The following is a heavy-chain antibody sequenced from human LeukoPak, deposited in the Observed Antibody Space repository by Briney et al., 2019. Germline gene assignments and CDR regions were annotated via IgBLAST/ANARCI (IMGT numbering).Heavy chain of an antibody. CDR3: AARCSSTSCYGGGPDY. J-gene: IGHJ4*02. Sequence: SETLSLTCTVSGGSISSYYWSWIRQPPGKGLEWIGRIHTSGSTNYNPSLKSRVIMSVDTSKNQFSLKLSSVTAADTAVYYCAARCSSTSCYGGGPDYWGQGTLVTVSS. D-gene: IGHD2-2*01. V-gene: IGHV4-4*07. CDR1: GGSISSYY. CDR2: IHTSGST.